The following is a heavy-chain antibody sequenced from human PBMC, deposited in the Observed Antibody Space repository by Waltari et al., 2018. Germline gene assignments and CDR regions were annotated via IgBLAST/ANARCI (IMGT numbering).Heavy chain of an antibody. Sequence: EVQLVESGGGLVQPGGSLRLSCAASGFTFSSYSMHWVRQAPGKGLEWVSYISSSSSTIYYADSVKGRFTISRDNAKNSLYLQMNSLRAEDTAVYYCARVKRYSSSSLGYWGQGTLVTVSS. CDR3: ARVKRYSSSSLGY. J-gene: IGHJ4*02. CDR2: ISSSSSTI. CDR1: GFTFSSYS. D-gene: IGHD6-6*01. V-gene: IGHV3-48*04.